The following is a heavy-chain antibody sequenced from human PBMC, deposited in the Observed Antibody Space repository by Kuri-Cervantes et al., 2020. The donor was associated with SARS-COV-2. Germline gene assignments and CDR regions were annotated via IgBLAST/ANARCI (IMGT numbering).Heavy chain of an antibody. V-gene: IGHV3-30-3*01. Sequence: GESLKISCAASGFTFSSYAMHWVRQAPGKGLEWVAVISYDGSNKYYADSVKGRFTISRDNSKNTLYLQMNSLRTEDTAVYYCAKDFEGNTYSLYYFGYWGQGNLVNGAS. CDR3: AKDFEGNTYSLYYFGY. J-gene: IGHJ4*02. CDR1: GFTFSSYA. D-gene: IGHD1/OR15-1a*01. CDR2: ISYDGSNK.